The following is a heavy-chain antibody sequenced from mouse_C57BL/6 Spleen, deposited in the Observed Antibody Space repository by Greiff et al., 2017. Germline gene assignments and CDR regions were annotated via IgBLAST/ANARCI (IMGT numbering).Heavy chain of an antibody. J-gene: IGHJ3*01. D-gene: IGHD4-1*01. CDR2: IWSGGST. CDR3: ARGEENWGWFAY. CDR1: GFSLTSYG. V-gene: IGHV2-2*01. Sequence: QVQLKESGPGLVQPSQSLSITCTVSGFSLTSYGVHWVRQSPGKGLEWLGVIWSGGSTDYNAAFISRLSISKDNSKSQVFFKRNSLQADDTAIYYCARGEENWGWFAYWGQGTLVTVSA.